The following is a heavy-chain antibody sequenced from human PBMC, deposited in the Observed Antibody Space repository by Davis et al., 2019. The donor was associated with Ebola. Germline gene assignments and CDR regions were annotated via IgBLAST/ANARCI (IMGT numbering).Heavy chain of an antibody. Sequence: SLRLSCAASGFTFSSYGMHWVRQAPGKGLEWVAVISYDGSNKYYADSVKGRFTISRDNSKNTLYLQMNSLRAEDTAVYYCSGLGASSGWYLPWGQGTLVTVSS. CDR2: ISYDGSNK. D-gene: IGHD6-19*01. V-gene: IGHV3-30*03. CDR1: GFTFSSYG. CDR3: SGLGASSGWYLP. J-gene: IGHJ5*02.